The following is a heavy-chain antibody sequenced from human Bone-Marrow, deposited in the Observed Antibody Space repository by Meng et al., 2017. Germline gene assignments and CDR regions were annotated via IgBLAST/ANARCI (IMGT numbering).Heavy chain of an antibody. Sequence: ASVKVSCKASGYTFTGYYMHWVRQAPGQGLEWMGWINTNTGNPTYAQGFTGRFVFSLDTSVSTAYLQISSLKAEDTAVYYCASATSSGSLYYFDYWGQGTLVTVSS. V-gene: IGHV7-4-1*02. CDR1: GYTFTGYY. CDR3: ASATSSGSLYYFDY. CDR2: INTNTGNP. J-gene: IGHJ4*02. D-gene: IGHD1-26*01.